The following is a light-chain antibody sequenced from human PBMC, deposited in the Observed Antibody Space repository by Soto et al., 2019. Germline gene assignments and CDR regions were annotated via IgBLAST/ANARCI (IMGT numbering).Light chain of an antibody. J-gene: IGKJ3*01. V-gene: IGKV3-20*01. CDR2: GAS. CDR3: QLYGSF. CDR1: QTMNSKY. Sequence: EIVLTQSPGTLSLSPGERAALSCRASQTMNSKYLAWYQQKPGQAPRLLIHGASSRATGIPDRFSGSGSGTDFTLTISRLQPEDFGVYYCQLYGSFFGPGTKVDVK.